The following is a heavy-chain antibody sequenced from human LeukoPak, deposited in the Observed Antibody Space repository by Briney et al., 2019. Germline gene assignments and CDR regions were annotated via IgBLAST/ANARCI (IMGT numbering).Heavy chain of an antibody. D-gene: IGHD1-26*01. CDR2: IYYSGST. Sequence: PSETLSLTCTVSGGSISSSSYYWGWIRQPPGKGLEWIGSIYYSGSTYYNPSLKSRVTISVDTSKNQFSLKLSSVTAADTAVYYCARHISSRGASDYWGQGTLVTVSS. V-gene: IGHV4-39*01. J-gene: IGHJ4*02. CDR3: ARHISSRGASDY. CDR1: GGSISSSSYY.